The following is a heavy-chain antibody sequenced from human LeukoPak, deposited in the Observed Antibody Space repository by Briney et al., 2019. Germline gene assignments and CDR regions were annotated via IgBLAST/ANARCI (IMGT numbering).Heavy chain of an antibody. D-gene: IGHD2-15*01. Sequence: ASVKVSCKASGYTFTAYYMHWVRQAPGQGLEWMGRINPNSGGTNYAQKFQGRVTMTRDTSISTAYMELSRLTSDDTAVYYCAREESCSGGSCYYYWGQGTLVTVSS. CDR2: INPNSGGT. V-gene: IGHV1-2*06. J-gene: IGHJ4*02. CDR3: AREESCSGGSCYYY. CDR1: GYTFTAYY.